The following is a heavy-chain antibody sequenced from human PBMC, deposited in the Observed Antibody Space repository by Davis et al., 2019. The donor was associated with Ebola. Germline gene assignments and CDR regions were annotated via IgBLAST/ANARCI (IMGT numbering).Heavy chain of an antibody. V-gene: IGHV3-23*01. CDR1: GFTFSSYA. D-gene: IGHD2-21*01. CDR3: AKEPAYCGGDCLVYYYYYMDV. Sequence: GESLKISCAASGFTFSSYAMSWVRQAPGKGLEWVSAISGSGGSTYYADSVKGRFTISRDNSKNTLYLQMNSLRAEDTAVYYCAKEPAYCGGDCLVYYYYYMDVWGKGTTVTVSS. J-gene: IGHJ6*03. CDR2: ISGSGGST.